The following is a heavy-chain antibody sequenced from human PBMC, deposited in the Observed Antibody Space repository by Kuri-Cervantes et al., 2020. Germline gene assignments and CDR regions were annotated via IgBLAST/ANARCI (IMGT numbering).Heavy chain of an antibody. Sequence: GESLKISCAASGFTFSSYSMNWVRQAPGKGLEWVSAISGSGGSTYYADSVKGRFTISRDNSKNTLYLQMNSLRAEDTAVYYCAKDLGTMVRGAMDVWGKGTTVTVSS. CDR2: ISGSGGST. D-gene: IGHD3-10*01. CDR3: AKDLGTMVRGAMDV. CDR1: GFTFSSYS. V-gene: IGHV3-23*01. J-gene: IGHJ6*03.